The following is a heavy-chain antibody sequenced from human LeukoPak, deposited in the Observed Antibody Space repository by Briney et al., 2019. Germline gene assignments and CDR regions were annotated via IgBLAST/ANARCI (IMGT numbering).Heavy chain of an antibody. CDR2: ISAYNGNT. J-gene: IGHJ5*02. D-gene: IGHD2-21*02. V-gene: IGHV1-18*01. CDR1: GYTFTSYG. Sequence: ASVKVSCKASGYTFTSYGISWVRQAPGQGLEWMGWISAYNGNTNYAQKLQGRVTMTTDTSTSTAYMELRSLRSDDTAVYYCAKSKGVVTAIGFDPWGQGTLVTVSS. CDR3: AKSKGVVTAIGFDP.